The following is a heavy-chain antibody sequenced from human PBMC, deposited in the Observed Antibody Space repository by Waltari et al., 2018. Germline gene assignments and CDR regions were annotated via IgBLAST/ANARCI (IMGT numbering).Heavy chain of an antibody. CDR1: GSPFTTYG. CDR2: ISAYNGNT. CDR3: ARGKRFLEWLSESDAFDI. J-gene: IGHJ3*02. D-gene: IGHD3-3*01. V-gene: IGHV1-18*01. Sequence: HVQLVQSGAEVKKPGASVKVSCKASGSPFTTYGISWLPQSPGPRLEWMGWISAYNGNTNYAQKLQGRVNMTTDTSTSTAYMELRSLRSDDTAVYYGARGKRFLEWLSESDAFDIWGQGTMVTVSS.